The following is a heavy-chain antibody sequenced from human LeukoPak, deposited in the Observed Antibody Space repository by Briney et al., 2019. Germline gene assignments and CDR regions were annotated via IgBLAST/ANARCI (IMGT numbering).Heavy chain of an antibody. V-gene: IGHV3-23*01. CDR3: ARDLLLIY. Sequence: GGSLRLSCAASGFTFSSYAMSWVRQAPGKGLEWVSDISGSGGSTYYADSVKGRFTISRDNAKNSLYLQMNSLRAEDTAVYYCARDLLLIYWGQGTLVTVSS. J-gene: IGHJ4*02. CDR1: GFTFSSYA. D-gene: IGHD3-16*01. CDR2: ISGSGGST.